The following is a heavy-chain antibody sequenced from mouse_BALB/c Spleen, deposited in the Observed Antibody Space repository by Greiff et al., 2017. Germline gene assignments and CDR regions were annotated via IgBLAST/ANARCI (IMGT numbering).Heavy chain of an antibody. D-gene: IGHD1-1*01. V-gene: IGHV5-6-3*01. CDR1: GFTFSSYG. CDR3: ARGVTVVENYAMDY. J-gene: IGHJ4*01. Sequence: EVQVVESGGGLVQPGGSLKLSCAASGFTFSSYGMSWVRQTPGKRLEWIGTINSDGGSTYYPDSVKGRVTISRDNAKNTLYLQMSSLKSEDTAMYYCARGVTVVENYAMDYWGQGTSVTVSS. CDR2: INSDGGST.